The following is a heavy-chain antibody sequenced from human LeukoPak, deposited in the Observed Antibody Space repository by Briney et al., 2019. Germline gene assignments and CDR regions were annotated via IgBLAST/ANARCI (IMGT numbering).Heavy chain of an antibody. CDR2: IYHSGST. Sequence: PSQTLSLTCTVSGGSISSGGYYWSWIRQPPGKGLEWIGYIYHSGSTYYNPSLKSRVAISVDRSKNQFSLKLSSVTAADTAVYYCARHDYGEIPYYFDYWGQGTLVTVSS. V-gene: IGHV4-30-2*01. J-gene: IGHJ4*02. CDR1: GGSISSGGYY. CDR3: ARHDYGEIPYYFDY. D-gene: IGHD4-17*01.